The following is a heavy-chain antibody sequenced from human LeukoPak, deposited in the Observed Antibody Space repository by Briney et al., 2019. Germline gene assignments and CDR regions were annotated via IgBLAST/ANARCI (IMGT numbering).Heavy chain of an antibody. CDR1: GGSFSGYY. Sequence: PSETLSLTCAVYGGSFSGYYWSWIRQPPGKGLEWIGEINHSGSTNYNPSLKSRVTISVDTSKNQFSLKLSSVTAADTAVYYCARAPATRMVRGVIKSFDYWGQGTLSPSPQ. J-gene: IGHJ4*02. CDR2: INHSGST. V-gene: IGHV4-34*01. D-gene: IGHD3-10*01. CDR3: ARAPATRMVRGVIKSFDY.